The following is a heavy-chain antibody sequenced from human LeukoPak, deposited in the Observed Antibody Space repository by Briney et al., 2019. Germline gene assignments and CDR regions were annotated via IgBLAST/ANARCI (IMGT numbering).Heavy chain of an antibody. D-gene: IGHD2-15*01. V-gene: IGHV3-53*01. Sequence: GGSLRLSCAATGFTVSSNYMSWVRQAPGKGLEWVSILYAGGNTYYADSVKGRFTISRDTSKNTLYLQVNSLRAEDTAVYYCARGGGYYPIDYWGQGTLVIVSS. CDR1: GFTVSSNY. CDR2: LYAGGNT. J-gene: IGHJ4*02. CDR3: ARGGGYYPIDY.